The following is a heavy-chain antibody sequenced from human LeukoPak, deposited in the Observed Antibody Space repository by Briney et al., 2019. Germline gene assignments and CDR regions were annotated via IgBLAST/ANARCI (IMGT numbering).Heavy chain of an antibody. Sequence: ASVKVSCKASGYTFTGYYMHWVRQAPGQGLEWMGWINPNSGGTNYAQKFQGRVTMTRDTSISTAYMELSRLRSDDTAVYYCARGPHSSGWYLDYWGPGTLVTVSS. J-gene: IGHJ4*02. CDR3: ARGPHSSGWYLDY. CDR1: GYTFTGYY. D-gene: IGHD6-19*01. CDR2: INPNSGGT. V-gene: IGHV1-2*02.